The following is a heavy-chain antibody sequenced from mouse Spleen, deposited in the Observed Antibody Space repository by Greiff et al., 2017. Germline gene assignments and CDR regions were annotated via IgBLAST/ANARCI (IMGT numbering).Heavy chain of an antibody. CDR2: INPYNGDT. CDR3: ARDWFAY. V-gene: IGHV1-20*01. CDR1: GYSFTGYF. Sequence: DVKLVESGPELVKPGDSVKISCKASGYSFTGYFMNWVMQSHGKSLEWIGRINPYNGDTYYNQKFKGKATLTVDKSSSTAYMQLRSLTSEDSAVYYRARDWFAYWGQGTLVTVSA. J-gene: IGHJ3*01.